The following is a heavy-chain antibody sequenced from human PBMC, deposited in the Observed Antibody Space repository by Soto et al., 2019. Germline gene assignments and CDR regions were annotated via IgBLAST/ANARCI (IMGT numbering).Heavy chain of an antibody. J-gene: IGHJ3*02. CDR2: IYYSGST. Sequence: QVQLQESGPGLVKPSQTLSLTCTVSGGSIISGGYYWSWIRQHPGKGLEWIGYIYYSGSTYFNPSLKNRVNISVDTSKNQFSLKLRSVSAADTAVYYCARYWSYCSGGSCYPKHACDIWGQGTMVTVSS. CDR3: ARYWSYCSGGSCYPKHACDI. V-gene: IGHV4-31*03. D-gene: IGHD2-15*01. CDR1: GGSIISGGYY.